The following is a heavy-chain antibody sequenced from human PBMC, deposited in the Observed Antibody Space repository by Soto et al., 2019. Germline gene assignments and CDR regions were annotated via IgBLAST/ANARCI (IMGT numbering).Heavy chain of an antibody. CDR2: ISYDGSNK. V-gene: IGHV3-30*18. CDR1: GFTFSSYG. CDR3: AKDRWYYYGMDV. Sequence: GGSLRLSCAASGFTFSSYGMHWVRQAPGKGLEWVAVISYDGSNKYYADSVKGRFTISRDNSKNTLYLQMNSLRAEDTAVYYCAKDRWYYYGMDVWGQGTTVTVSS. D-gene: IGHD3-16*02. J-gene: IGHJ6*02.